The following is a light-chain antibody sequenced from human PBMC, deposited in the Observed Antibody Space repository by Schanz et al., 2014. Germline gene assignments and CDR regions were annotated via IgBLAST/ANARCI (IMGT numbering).Light chain of an antibody. CDR3: QQSFSTPPMYT. CDR1: QSISVF. CDR2: AAS. V-gene: IGKV1-39*01. J-gene: IGKJ2*01. Sequence: DIQMPQSPSSLSASIGDTVTITCRASQSISVFLNWYQQKPGKAPKLLIYAASSFQSGVPSRFSGSGYGTDFTLTISSLQPEDFATYYCQQSFSTPPMYTFGQGTKLEIK.